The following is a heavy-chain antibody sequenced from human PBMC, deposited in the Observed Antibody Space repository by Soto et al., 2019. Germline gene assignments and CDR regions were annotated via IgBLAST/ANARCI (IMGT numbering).Heavy chain of an antibody. Sequence: GGSLRLSCAASGFTFSSYWMHWVRQAPGKGLVWVSRINSDGSSTSYADSVKGRFTISRDNAKNTLYLQMNSLRAEDTAVYYCARGSLLRYFDLLSGDYYYYGMDVWGQGTTVTVSS. CDR1: GFTFSSYW. CDR3: ARGSLLRYFDLLSGDYYYYGMDV. V-gene: IGHV3-74*01. J-gene: IGHJ6*02. D-gene: IGHD3-9*01. CDR2: INSDGSST.